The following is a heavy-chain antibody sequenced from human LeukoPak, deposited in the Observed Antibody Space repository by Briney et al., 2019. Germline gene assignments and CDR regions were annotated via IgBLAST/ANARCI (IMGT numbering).Heavy chain of an antibody. CDR3: AKDLGYYDFWSGYYMTVDY. J-gene: IGHJ4*02. D-gene: IGHD3-3*01. CDR2: IRYDGSNK. CDR1: GFTFSSYG. V-gene: IGHV3-30*02. Sequence: PGGALRLSCAASGFTFSSYGMHWVRQAPGKGGEGVAFIRYDGSNKYYADSVKGRFTISRDNSKNTLYLQMNSLRAEDTAVYYCAKDLGYYDFWSGYYMTVDYWGQGTLVTVSS.